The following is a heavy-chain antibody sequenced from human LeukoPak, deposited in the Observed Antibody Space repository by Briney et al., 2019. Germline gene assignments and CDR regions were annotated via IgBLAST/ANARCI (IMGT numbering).Heavy chain of an antibody. J-gene: IGHJ4*02. CDR2: IDTKTGNP. V-gene: IGHV7-4-1*02. CDR1: GYTFTSYA. D-gene: IGHD3-22*01. CDR3: AIHPSDSSGYFSY. Sequence: ASVKVSCKASGYTFTSYAMNWVRQAPGQGLEYMGWIDTKTGNPTYAQGFTGRFVFSLDTSVSTAYLQISSLKAEDTAVYYCAIHPSDSSGYFSYWGQGALVTVSS.